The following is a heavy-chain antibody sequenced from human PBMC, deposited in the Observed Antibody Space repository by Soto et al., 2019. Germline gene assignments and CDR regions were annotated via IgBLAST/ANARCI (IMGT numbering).Heavy chain of an antibody. V-gene: IGHV1-69*13. D-gene: IGHD6-13*01. CDR3: AIQRGFIAALYFSY. J-gene: IGHJ4*02. Sequence: GASVKVSCKASGGTFSSYAISWVRQAPGQGLEWMGGIIPIFGTANYAQKFQGRVTITADESTSTAYMELSSLRSEDTAVYYCAIQRGFIAALYFSYWGQGTLVTVSS. CDR2: IIPIFGTA. CDR1: GGTFSSYA.